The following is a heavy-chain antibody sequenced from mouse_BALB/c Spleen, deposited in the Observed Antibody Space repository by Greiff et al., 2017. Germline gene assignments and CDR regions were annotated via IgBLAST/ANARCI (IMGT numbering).Heavy chain of an antibody. D-gene: IGHD2-4*01. CDR3: ARGGLPSLYAMDY. CDR1: GYAFSSYW. Sequence: QVQLQQSGAELVRPGSSVKISCKASGYAFSSYWMNWVKQRPGQGLEWIGQIYPGDGDTNYNGKFKGKATLTADKSSSTAYMQLSSLTSEDSAVYFCARGGLPSLYAMDYWGQGTSVTVSS. CDR2: IYPGDGDT. V-gene: IGHV1-80*01. J-gene: IGHJ4*01.